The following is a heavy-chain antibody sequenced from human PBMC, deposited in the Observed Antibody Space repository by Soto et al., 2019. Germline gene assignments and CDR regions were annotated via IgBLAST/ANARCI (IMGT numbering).Heavy chain of an antibody. D-gene: IGHD4-17*01. CDR1: GGTFSSYA. V-gene: IGHV1-69*12. CDR3: AREGYGDYGYYYGMDV. Sequence: QVQLVQSGAEVKKPGSSVKVSCKASGGTFSSYAISWVRQAPGQGLEWMGGIIPIFGTANYAQKFQGRVTITEDESPSTAYMELSSLRPEDTAVYYCAREGYGDYGYYYGMDVWGRGTTVTVSS. J-gene: IGHJ6*02. CDR2: IIPIFGTA.